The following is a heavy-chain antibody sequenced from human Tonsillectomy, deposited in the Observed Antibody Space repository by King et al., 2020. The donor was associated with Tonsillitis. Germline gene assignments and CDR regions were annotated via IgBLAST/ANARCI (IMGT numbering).Heavy chain of an antibody. J-gene: IGHJ4*02. CDR1: GFTFDAYG. D-gene: IGHD3-10*01. CDR3: AKVAEIVGWLGDSLRNLFAC. CDR2: ISWNSGSV. Sequence: VQLVESGGGLVQPGRSLRLSCAASGFTFDAYGMHWVRQAPGKGLEWVSGISWNSGSVGYADSVKGRFTISRDNAKNSLYLQMNSLRAEDTALYYCAKVAEIVGWLGDSLRNLFACGGEGTLVTV. V-gene: IGHV3-9*01.